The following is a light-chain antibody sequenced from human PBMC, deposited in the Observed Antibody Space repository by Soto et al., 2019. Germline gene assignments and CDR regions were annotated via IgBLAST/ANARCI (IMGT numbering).Light chain of an antibody. Sequence: DLQMTPSPSSLSASVGDRVTITFRASQSISSYLNWYKQKPGKATKLLIHAESSLQSGDPSRFSDSGSGTDFTLTISSLQSEDFATYYVQQSYSTLLTVGGGTRVEIK. CDR1: QSISSY. CDR3: QQSYSTLLT. CDR2: AES. V-gene: IGKV1-39*01. J-gene: IGKJ4*01.